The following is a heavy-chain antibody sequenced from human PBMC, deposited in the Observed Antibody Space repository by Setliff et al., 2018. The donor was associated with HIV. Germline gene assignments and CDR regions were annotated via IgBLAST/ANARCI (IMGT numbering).Heavy chain of an antibody. CDR3: ARATATWLVDN. CDR1: GYSISSGYY. V-gene: IGHV4-38-2*02. CDR2: IFHSGTT. J-gene: IGHJ4*02. Sequence: SETLSLTCTVSGYSISSGYYWGFIRQPPGKGLEWIGSIFHSGTTYYNPSLKSRLTISTDASKNQFSLKLSSVTTADTAVYYCARATATWLVDNWGQGTLVTVSS. D-gene: IGHD2-15*01.